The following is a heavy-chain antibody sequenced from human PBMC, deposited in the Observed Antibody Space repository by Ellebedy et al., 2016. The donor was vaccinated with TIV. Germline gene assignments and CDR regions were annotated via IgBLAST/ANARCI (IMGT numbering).Heavy chain of an antibody. J-gene: IGHJ5*02. Sequence: AASVKVSCKASGYTFSSYAIHWVRQAPGQRLEWMAWINAVYGYTKYSQKFQGRVTLSRDTSASTAYMELNSLRSEDTAVYYCAREGSGWYLRWFDPWGQGTLVTVSS. CDR1: GYTFSSYA. D-gene: IGHD6-19*01. CDR3: AREGSGWYLRWFDP. V-gene: IGHV1-3*01. CDR2: INAVYGYT.